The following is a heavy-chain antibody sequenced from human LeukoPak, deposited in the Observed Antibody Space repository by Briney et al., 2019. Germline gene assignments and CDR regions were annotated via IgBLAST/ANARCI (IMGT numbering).Heavy chain of an antibody. CDR3: DIEENDYSASSGYKF. V-gene: IGHV4-39*01. CDR2: IYYSGRT. CDR1: GGSISSSSYY. J-gene: IGHJ4*02. D-gene: IGHD3-22*01. Sequence: AETLSLTCTVSGGSISSSSYYWGWIRQPPGKGLEGSGSIYYSGRTYYNPSLKSRVTISVDTSKNKFSLKLSSVTAADTAAYYCDIEENDYSASSGYKFWGQGTLVTVSS.